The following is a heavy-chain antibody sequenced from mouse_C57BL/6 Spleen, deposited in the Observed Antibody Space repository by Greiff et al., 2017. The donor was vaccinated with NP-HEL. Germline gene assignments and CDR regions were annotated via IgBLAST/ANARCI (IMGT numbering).Heavy chain of an antibody. CDR1: GFTFSDYY. J-gene: IGHJ4*01. Sequence: EVQVVESEGGLVQPGSSMKLSCTASGFTFSDYYMAWVRQVPEKGLEWVANISYVGSSTYYMDTLKSRFILARDTANILLYRQRSNLKSEDTATYYYAGVNYYAMDYWGQGTSVTVSS. CDR2: ISYVGSST. CDR3: AGVNYYAMDY. V-gene: IGHV5-16*01.